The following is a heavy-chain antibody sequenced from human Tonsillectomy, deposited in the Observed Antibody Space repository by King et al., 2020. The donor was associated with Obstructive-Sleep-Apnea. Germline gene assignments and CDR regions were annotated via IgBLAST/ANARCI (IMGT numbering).Heavy chain of an antibody. CDR3: TTGVGGT. CDR1: GFTFSNSW. CDR2: IKRKIYGGTT. Sequence: VQLVQSGGGLVTPGGSLRLSCAASGFTFSNSWMGWVCQAPGKGLEWVGRIKRKIYGGTTDYAAPVQGRFTISRDDSKNTLSMQMNSLKTEDTAVYYCTTGVGGTWGQGTLVTVSS. D-gene: IGHD2-15*01. V-gene: IGHV3-15*01. J-gene: IGHJ5*02.